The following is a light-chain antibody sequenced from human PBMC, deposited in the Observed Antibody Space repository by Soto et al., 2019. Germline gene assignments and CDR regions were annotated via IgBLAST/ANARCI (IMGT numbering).Light chain of an antibody. CDR1: SSDVGGYNY. V-gene: IGLV2-14*01. CDR3: SSYTSSSTLF. CDR2: DVS. J-gene: IGLJ1*01. Sequence: QSALTQPASVSGSPGQSITISCTGTSSDVGGYNYVSWYQQHPGKAPKLMIYDVSNRPSGVSNRFSGSKSGNTDSLTISGLQAEDEADYYCSSYTSSSTLFCGTGNKLTVL.